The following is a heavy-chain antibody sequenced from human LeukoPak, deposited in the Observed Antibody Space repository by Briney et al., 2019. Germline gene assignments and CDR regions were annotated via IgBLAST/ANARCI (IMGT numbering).Heavy chain of an antibody. Sequence: ASVKVSCKASGYTFTDYYIHWVRQAPGQGLEWMGRINPNIGGTNYAQKFQGRVTMTRDTSISTAYMELRSLRSDDTAVYYCASGDYGDPPLNYWGQGTLVTVSS. CDR3: ASGDYGDPPLNY. J-gene: IGHJ4*02. V-gene: IGHV1-2*02. D-gene: IGHD4/OR15-4a*01. CDR1: GYTFTDYY. CDR2: INPNIGGT.